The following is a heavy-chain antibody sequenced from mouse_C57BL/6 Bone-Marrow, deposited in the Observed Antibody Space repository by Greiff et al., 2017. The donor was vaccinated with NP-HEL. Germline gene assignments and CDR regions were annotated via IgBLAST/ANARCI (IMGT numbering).Heavy chain of an antibody. V-gene: IGHV7-3*01. J-gene: IGHJ4*01. CDR2: IRNKANGYTT. CDR3: ARYETAGAMDY. CDR1: GFTFTDYY. Sequence: EVMLVESGGGLVQPGGSLSLSCAASGFTFTDYYMSWVRQPPGKALEWLGFIRNKANGYTTEYSASVKGRFTISRDNSQSIRYLQMNALRAEDSATYYCARYETAGAMDYWGQGTSVTVSS. D-gene: IGHD3-2*01.